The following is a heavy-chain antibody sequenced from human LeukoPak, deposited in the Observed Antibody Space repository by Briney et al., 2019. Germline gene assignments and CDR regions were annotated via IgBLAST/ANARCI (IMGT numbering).Heavy chain of an antibody. V-gene: IGHV1-3*01. CDR3: ATSLGSYYDSSGPFDY. Sequence: ASVKVSCKASGGTFSSYAISWVRQAPGQGLEWMGWINAGNGNTKYSQKFQGRVTITRDTSASTVYMELSSLRSEDTAVYYCATSLGSYYDSSGPFDYWGQGTLVTVSS. J-gene: IGHJ4*02. CDR2: INAGNGNT. D-gene: IGHD3-22*01. CDR1: GGTFSSYA.